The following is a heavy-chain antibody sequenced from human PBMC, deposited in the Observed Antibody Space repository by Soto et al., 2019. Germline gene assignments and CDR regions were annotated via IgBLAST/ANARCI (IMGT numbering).Heavy chain of an antibody. CDR3: ARDQGYYDSSGYYSNWFDP. CDR1: GGSISSYY. Sequence: SETLSLTCTVSGGSISSYYWSWIRQPPGKGLEWIGYIYYSGSTNYNPSLKSRVTISVDTSKNQFSLKLSSVTAADTAVYYCARDQGYYDSSGYYSNWFDPWGQGTLVTVSS. J-gene: IGHJ5*02. CDR2: IYYSGST. V-gene: IGHV4-59*01. D-gene: IGHD3-22*01.